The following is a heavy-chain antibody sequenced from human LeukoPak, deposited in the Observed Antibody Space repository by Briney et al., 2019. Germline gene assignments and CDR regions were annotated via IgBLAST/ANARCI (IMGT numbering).Heavy chain of an antibody. CDR1: GYTFTSDS. V-gene: IGHV1-18*03. CDR3: AMENGVYSDAGSDYDY. J-gene: IGHJ4*02. D-gene: IGHD3-10*01. CDR2: ISAFNGNT. Sequence: ASVKVSCKGSGYTFTSDSINWVRNGHRQGLEWVGWISAFNGNTNYAQNLQGRVTMTTDTSTRTAYKELRSLKSDDMAVYYWAMENGVYSDAGSDYDYWGQGALVTVSS.